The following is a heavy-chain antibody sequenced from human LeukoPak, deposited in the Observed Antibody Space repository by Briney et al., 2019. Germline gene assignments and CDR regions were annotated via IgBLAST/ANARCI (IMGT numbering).Heavy chain of an antibody. CDR1: GGSFSGYY. Sequence: PSETLSLTCAVYGGSFSGYYWSWIRQPPGKGLEWIGEINHSGSTNYNPSLKSRVTISVDTSKNQFPLKLSSVTAADTAVYYCARVKKRNWKFQPHFDYWGQGTLVTVSS. V-gene: IGHV4-34*01. J-gene: IGHJ4*02. CDR2: INHSGST. D-gene: IGHD1-20*01. CDR3: ARVKKRNWKFQPHFDY.